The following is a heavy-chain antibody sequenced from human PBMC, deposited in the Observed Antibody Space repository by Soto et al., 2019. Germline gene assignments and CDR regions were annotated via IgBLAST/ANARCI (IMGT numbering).Heavy chain of an antibody. J-gene: IGHJ4*02. CDR1: GGSINSGGYY. CDR3: ARHDGRSGYDRRYYFDY. D-gene: IGHD5-12*01. CDR2: ISYSGST. V-gene: IGHV4-31*03. Sequence: SETLSLTCTVTGGSINSGGYYWSWSRQHPGKGLEWIGYISYSGSTYYNPSLESRITISVDTSRNQFSLKLNSVTAADTAVYYCARHDGRSGYDRRYYFDYWGQGTLVTVSS.